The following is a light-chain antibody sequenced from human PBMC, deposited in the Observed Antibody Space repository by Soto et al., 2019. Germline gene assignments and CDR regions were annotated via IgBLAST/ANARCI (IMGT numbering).Light chain of an antibody. J-gene: IGKJ5*01. CDR3: QQYGNSLPIT. Sequence: EIVLTQSPGTLSLSPGERATLFFRASQSVSSSYLAWYQQKPGQAPRLLIYGASSRATGIPDRFSGSGSGTDFTLTISRLESEDFAVYYCQQYGNSLPITFGQGTRLEIK. V-gene: IGKV3-20*01. CDR1: QSVSSSY. CDR2: GAS.